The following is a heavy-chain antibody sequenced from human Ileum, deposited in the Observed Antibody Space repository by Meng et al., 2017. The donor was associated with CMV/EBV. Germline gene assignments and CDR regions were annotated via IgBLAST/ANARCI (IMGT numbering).Heavy chain of an antibody. V-gene: IGHV3-74*01. CDR3: APNH. CDR2: INSDASDT. CDR1: EFIFSNYW. J-gene: IGHJ5*02. Sequence: EVQLVESGGGVVQPGGSLRLSWAASEFIFSNYWMNWVRQSPGKGLVWVSRINSDASDTSYADSVKGRFSISRDNSKNTVYLQMTSLRGEDTAIYYCAPNHWGQGTLVTVSS.